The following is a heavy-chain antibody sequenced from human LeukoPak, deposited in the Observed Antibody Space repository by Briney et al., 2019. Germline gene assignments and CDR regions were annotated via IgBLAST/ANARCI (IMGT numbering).Heavy chain of an antibody. CDR2: ISGSGGST. CDR3: ARRYDYGDYVWFDP. Sequence: GGSLRLSCAASGFTFSSYAMRWVRQAPGKGLEWVSAISGSGGSTYYADSVKGRFTISRDNSKNSLYLQMNSLRAEDTAVYYCARRYDYGDYVWFDPWGQGTLVTVSS. V-gene: IGHV3-23*01. CDR1: GFTFSSYA. J-gene: IGHJ5*02. D-gene: IGHD4-17*01.